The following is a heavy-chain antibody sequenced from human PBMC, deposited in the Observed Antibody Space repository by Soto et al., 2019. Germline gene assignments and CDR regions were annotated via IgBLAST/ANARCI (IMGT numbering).Heavy chain of an antibody. D-gene: IGHD2-15*01. CDR2: IYSGGST. CDR1: GFTVSSNY. J-gene: IGHJ6*02. V-gene: IGHV3-53*01. Sequence: LRLSFAASGFTVSSNYMSWVRQAPGKGLEWVSVIYSGGSTYYADSVKGRFTISRDNSKNTLYLQMNSLRAEDTAVYYCARDLGPGVDYYYGMDVWGQGTTVTVSS. CDR3: ARDLGPGVDYYYGMDV.